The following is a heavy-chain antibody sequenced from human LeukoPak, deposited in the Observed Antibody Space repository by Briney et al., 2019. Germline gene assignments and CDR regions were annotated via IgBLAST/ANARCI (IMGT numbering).Heavy chain of an antibody. CDR2: MNPNSGNT. CDR3: ARGSRGVPAARLYYFDY. Sequence: ASVRVSCKASGYTFTSYDINWVRQATGQGREWMGWMNPNSGNTGYAQKFQGRVTITRNTSISTAYMELSSLRSEDTAVYYCARGSRGVPAARLYYFDYWGQGTLVTVSS. J-gene: IGHJ4*02. CDR1: GYTFTSYD. D-gene: IGHD2-2*01. V-gene: IGHV1-8*03.